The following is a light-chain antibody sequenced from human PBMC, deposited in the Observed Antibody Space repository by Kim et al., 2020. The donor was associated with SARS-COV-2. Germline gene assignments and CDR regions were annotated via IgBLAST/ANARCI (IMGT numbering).Light chain of an antibody. J-gene: IGKJ5*01. CDR1: QSVSSSY. Sequence: LSPGERVTLSCRASQSVSSSYLAWYQQKPGRAPRLLIYGASSRSTGIPDRFSGSGSGTDFTLTINRLEPEDFAVYYCQQYSHLITFGQGTRLEIK. CDR2: GAS. V-gene: IGKV3-20*01. CDR3: QQYSHLIT.